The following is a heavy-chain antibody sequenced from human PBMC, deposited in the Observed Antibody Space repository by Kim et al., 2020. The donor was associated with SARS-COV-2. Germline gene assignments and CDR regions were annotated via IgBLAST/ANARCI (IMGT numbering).Heavy chain of an antibody. CDR1: GGSISSYY. Sequence: SETLSLTCTVSGGSISSYYWSWIRQPPGKGLEWIGYIYYSGSTNYNPSLKSRVTISIDTSKNQFSLKLSSVTAADTAVYYCARQVLGGSGWSGSRGQGRRNWYDPWGQGTLVTVSS. CDR2: IYYSGST. D-gene: IGHD6-19*01. V-gene: IGHV4-59*08. CDR3: ARQVLGGSGWSGSRGQGRRNWYDP. J-gene: IGHJ5*02.